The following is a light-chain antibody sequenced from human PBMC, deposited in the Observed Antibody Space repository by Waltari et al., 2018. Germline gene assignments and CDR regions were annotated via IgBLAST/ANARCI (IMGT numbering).Light chain of an antibody. CDR1: NSDVGAYNY. Sequence: QSAPTQPPSVSGSPGQSVTISCTGTNSDVGAYNYVSWYQQRPGRAPKLMIYGVSIRPSGVSDRFSGSKSGNTASLTISGLQGEDEADYYCCSHTTSSTWVFGGGTRLTVL. CDR3: CSHTTSSTWV. J-gene: IGLJ2*01. CDR2: GVS. V-gene: IGLV2-14*01.